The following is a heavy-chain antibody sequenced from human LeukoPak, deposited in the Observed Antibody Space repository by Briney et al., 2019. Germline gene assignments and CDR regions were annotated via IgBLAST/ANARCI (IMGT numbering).Heavy chain of an antibody. J-gene: IGHJ4*02. CDR1: GYDFRNYW. V-gene: IGHV5-51*01. CDR2: SLPGDSDT. D-gene: IGHD6-19*01. Sequence: GEALKISCKCSGYDFRNYWIGWVRQMPGKGLEWMGLSLPGDSDTRYSPSFQGQVTISADKSITTAYLQWSSLKASDTAMYCCAASPGIGWFDYWGQGILVTVSS. CDR3: AASPGIGWFDY.